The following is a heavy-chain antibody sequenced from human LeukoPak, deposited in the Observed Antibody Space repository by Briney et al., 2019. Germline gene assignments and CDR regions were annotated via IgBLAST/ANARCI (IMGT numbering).Heavy chain of an antibody. D-gene: IGHD3-3*01. CDR2: ISYDGSNK. Sequence: GGSLRLSCAASGFTFSSYAMHWVRQAPGKGLEWVAVISYDGSNKYYADSVKGRFTISRDNSKNTLYLQMNSLRAEDTAVYYCAREGTIFGVVIISAFDIWGQGTMVTVSS. CDR3: AREGTIFGVVIISAFDI. V-gene: IGHV3-30-3*01. CDR1: GFTFSSYA. J-gene: IGHJ3*02.